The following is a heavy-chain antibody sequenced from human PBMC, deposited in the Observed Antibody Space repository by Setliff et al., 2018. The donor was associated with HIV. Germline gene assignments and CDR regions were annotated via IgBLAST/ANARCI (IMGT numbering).Heavy chain of an antibody. V-gene: IGHV4-31*03. CDR3: ARSRGQQLVFDH. J-gene: IGHJ4*02. D-gene: IGHD6-13*01. Sequence: KPSETLSLTCTVSGGSISSGDHYWNWIRQHPGKGLEWIGYIYYSGSTYYNPSLKSRISVSVHTSKNQFSLKLSSVTAADTAVYYCARSRGQQLVFDHWGQGTQVTVSS. CDR2: IYYSGST. CDR1: GGSISSGDHY.